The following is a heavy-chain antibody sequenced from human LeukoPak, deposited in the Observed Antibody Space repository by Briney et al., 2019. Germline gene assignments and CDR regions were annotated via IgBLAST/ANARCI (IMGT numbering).Heavy chain of an antibody. V-gene: IGHV1-69*02. CDR3: ASIAVAGRRNFDY. J-gene: IGHJ4*02. Sequence: ASVKVSCKASGGTFSSYTISWVRQAPGQGLEWMGRIIPILGIANYAQKFQGRVTITADKSTSTAYTELSSLRSEDTAVYYCASIAVAGRRNFDYWGQGTLVTVSS. CDR2: IIPILGIA. CDR1: GGTFSSYT. D-gene: IGHD6-19*01.